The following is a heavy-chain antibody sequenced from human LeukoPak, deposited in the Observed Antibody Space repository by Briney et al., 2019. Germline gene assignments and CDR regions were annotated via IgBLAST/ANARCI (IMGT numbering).Heavy chain of an antibody. Sequence: GGSLRLSCAASAFTFSNYWMSWVRQAPGKGLEWVANIKEDGSEINYVDSVKGRFTISRDNAKNSLYLQMSSLRAEDTAVYYCGKGRLGGRSGTDYWGQGTLVTVSS. V-gene: IGHV3-7*01. CDR2: IKEDGSEI. J-gene: IGHJ4*02. CDR3: GKGRLGGRSGTDY. D-gene: IGHD2-15*01. CDR1: AFTFSNYW.